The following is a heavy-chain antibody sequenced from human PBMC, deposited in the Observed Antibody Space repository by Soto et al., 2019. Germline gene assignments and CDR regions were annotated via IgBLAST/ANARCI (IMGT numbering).Heavy chain of an antibody. CDR2: INADGSTT. CDR1: GFAFSNSW. V-gene: IGHV3-74*01. Sequence: EMQLVESGGGLVQPGGSLRLSCAASGFAFSNSWMHWVRQVPGKGLVWVSHINADGSTTSNVDSVKGRFTIFRDNAQSTLYVQMNSLRAEDTGVYYCARDRGYAFDLWGQGTMVTVSS. CDR3: ARDRGYAFDL. J-gene: IGHJ3*01.